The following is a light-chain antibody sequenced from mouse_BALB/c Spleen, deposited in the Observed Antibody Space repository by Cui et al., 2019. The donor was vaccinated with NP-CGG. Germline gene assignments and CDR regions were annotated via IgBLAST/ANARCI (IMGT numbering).Light chain of an antibody. V-gene: IGLV1*01. CDR2: GTK. CDR1: TGAVTTSNY. Sequence: QAVVTQESALTTSPGETVTLTCRSSTGAVTTSNYANWVQEKPDHLFTGVIGGTKNRTPGVPARFSGSLSGDKAALTITGAQTEDEAIYFCALWYSNHWVFGGGTKLTVL. J-gene: IGLJ1*01. CDR3: ALWYSNHWV.